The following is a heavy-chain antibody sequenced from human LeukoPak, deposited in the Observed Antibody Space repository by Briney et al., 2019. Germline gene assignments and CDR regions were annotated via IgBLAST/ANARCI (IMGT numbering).Heavy chain of an antibody. Sequence: GGSLRLSCAASGFIFSRYGMHWVRQAPGMGLVWVSRINERGTDSMYAESVKGRFTISRDNAKNTVYLQMNSLRVEDTAVYHCVRDETLWTLDWWGQGTLVSVSS. CDR1: GFIFSRYG. V-gene: IGHV3-74*03. D-gene: IGHD3/OR15-3a*01. J-gene: IGHJ4*02. CDR2: INERGTDS. CDR3: VRDETLWTLDW.